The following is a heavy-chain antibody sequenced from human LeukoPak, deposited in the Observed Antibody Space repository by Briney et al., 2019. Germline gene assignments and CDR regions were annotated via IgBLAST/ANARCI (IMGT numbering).Heavy chain of an antibody. D-gene: IGHD1-26*01. V-gene: IGHV3-11*06. J-gene: IGHJ2*01. CDR3: ARDRARTWYFDL. CDR1: GFTLSDYY. Sequence: GGSLKLSCAASGFTLSDYYMSWIRQAPGKGLEWVSYISSSSSYTNYADSVKGRFTISRDNAKSSLYLQMNSLRAEDTAVYYCARDRARTWYFDLWGRGTLVTVSS. CDR2: ISSSSSYT.